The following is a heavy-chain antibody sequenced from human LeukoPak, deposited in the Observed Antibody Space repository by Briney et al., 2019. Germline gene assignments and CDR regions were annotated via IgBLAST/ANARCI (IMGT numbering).Heavy chain of an antibody. D-gene: IGHD3-10*01. V-gene: IGHV1-8*01. Sequence: ASVKVSCKASGYTFTSYDINWVRQATGQGLEWMGWMNPNSGSTGYAQKFQGRVTMTRNTSISTAYMELSSLRSEDTAVYYCARGDFHGSGSYGDWFDPWGQGTLVTVSS. J-gene: IGHJ5*02. CDR3: ARGDFHGSGSYGDWFDP. CDR2: MNPNSGST. CDR1: GYTFTSYD.